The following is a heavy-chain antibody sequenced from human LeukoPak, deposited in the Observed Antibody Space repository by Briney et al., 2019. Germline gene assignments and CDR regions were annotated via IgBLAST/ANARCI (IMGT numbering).Heavy chain of an antibody. CDR2: INHSGST. CDR3: ARDYYGSGSQRFNWFDP. Sequence: PSETLSLTCTVSGYSISSGYYWGWIRQPPGKGLEWIGEINHSGSTNYNPSLKSRVTISVDTSKNQFSLKLSSVTAADTAVYYCARDYYGSGSQRFNWFDPWGQGTLVTVSS. CDR1: GYSISSGYY. J-gene: IGHJ5*02. V-gene: IGHV4-38-2*02. D-gene: IGHD3-10*01.